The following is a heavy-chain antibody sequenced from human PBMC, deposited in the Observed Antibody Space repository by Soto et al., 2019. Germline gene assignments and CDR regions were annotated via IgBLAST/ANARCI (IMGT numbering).Heavy chain of an antibody. V-gene: IGHV1-46*01. CDR2: INPSGGST. CDR1: GYTFTSYY. Sequence: ASVKVSCKASGYTFTSYYMHWVRQAPGQGLEWMGIINPSGGSTSYAQKLQGRVTMARDTSTSTVYMELSSLRSEDTAVYYCARDRATGLAAAAQGFDPWGQGTLVTVSS. CDR3: ARDRATGLAAAAQGFDP. D-gene: IGHD6-13*01. J-gene: IGHJ5*02.